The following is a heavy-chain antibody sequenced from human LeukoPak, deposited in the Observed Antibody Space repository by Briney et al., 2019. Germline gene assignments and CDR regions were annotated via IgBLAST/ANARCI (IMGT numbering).Heavy chain of an antibody. Sequence: PGGSLRLSCAASGFTFSSYDMHWVRQATGKGLEWVSAIGTAGDTYYPGSVKGRFTISRENAKNSLYLQMNSLRAGDTAVYYCAREDSGSHSAAFDIWGQGTMVTVSS. CDR2: IGTAGDT. J-gene: IGHJ3*02. CDR1: GFTFSSYD. V-gene: IGHV3-13*01. CDR3: AREDSGSHSAAFDI. D-gene: IGHD1-26*01.